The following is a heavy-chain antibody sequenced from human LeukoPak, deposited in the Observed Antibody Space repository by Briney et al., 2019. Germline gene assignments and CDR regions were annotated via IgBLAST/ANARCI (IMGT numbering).Heavy chain of an antibody. CDR1: GFTFSNAW. J-gene: IGHJ4*02. Sequence: GGSLRLSCAASGFTFSNAWMSWVRQAPGKGLEYVSAISSNGGSTYYADSVKGRFTISRDNSKNTLYLQMSSLRAEDTAVYYCVKGKYYYDSSGYPLSNYFDYWGQGTLVTVSS. CDR3: VKGKYYYDSSGYPLSNYFDY. D-gene: IGHD3-22*01. V-gene: IGHV3-64D*09. CDR2: ISSNGGST.